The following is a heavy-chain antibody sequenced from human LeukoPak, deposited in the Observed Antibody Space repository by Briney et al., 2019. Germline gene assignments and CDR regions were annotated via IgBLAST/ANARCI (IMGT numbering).Heavy chain of an antibody. CDR2: ISYDGSNK. V-gene: IGHV3-30*03. Sequence: GGSLRLSCAASGFTFSSYGMHWVRQAPGKGLEWVTVISYDGSNKFYADSVKGRFTISRDNSKNTLYLQMNSLRAEDTAVYYCARDSSTTHLDYWGQGTLVTVSS. CDR1: GFTFSSYG. J-gene: IGHJ4*02. CDR3: ARDSSTTHLDY. D-gene: IGHD2-2*01.